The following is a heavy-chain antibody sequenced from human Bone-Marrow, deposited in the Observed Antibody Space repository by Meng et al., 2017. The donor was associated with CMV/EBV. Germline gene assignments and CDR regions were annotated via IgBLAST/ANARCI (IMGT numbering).Heavy chain of an antibody. CDR1: GYTFTSYG. Sequence: ASVKVSCKASGYTFTSYGISWVRQAPGQGLEWMGWISAYNDNTNYAQKLQGRVTMTTDTSTSTAYMELRSLRSDDTAVYYCAREEYEYGDYGMDVWGQGTTVTVPS. V-gene: IGHV1-18*01. CDR3: AREEYEYGDYGMDV. D-gene: IGHD4-17*01. CDR2: ISAYNDNT. J-gene: IGHJ6*02.